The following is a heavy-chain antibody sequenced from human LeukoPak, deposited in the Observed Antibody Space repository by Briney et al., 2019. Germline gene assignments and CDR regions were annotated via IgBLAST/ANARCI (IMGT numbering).Heavy chain of an antibody. CDR2: IYSGGST. J-gene: IGHJ3*02. CDR3: ARVWWLVMGGDAFDI. D-gene: IGHD6-19*01. V-gene: IGHV3-53*01. Sequence: GGSLRLSCAASGFTFSSYAMHWVRQAPGKGLEWVSVIYSGGSTYYADSVKGRFTISRDNSKNTLYLQMNSLRAEDTAVYYCARVWWLVMGGDAFDIWGQGTMVTVSS. CDR1: GFTFSSYA.